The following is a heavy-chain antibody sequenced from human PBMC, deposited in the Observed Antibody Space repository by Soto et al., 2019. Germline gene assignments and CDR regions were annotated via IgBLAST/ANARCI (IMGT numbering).Heavy chain of an antibody. V-gene: IGHV3-48*03. Sequence: GGSLRLSXAGSGFTFRSYEMNWVRQAPGKGLEWVSYVSSTGNPIYYADSVKGRFTISRDNAKNSLYLQMNSLRAEDTAVYYCALSLTYCGGDCYSDYWGQGTLVTVSS. J-gene: IGHJ4*02. CDR2: VSSTGNPI. CDR3: ALSLTYCGGDCYSDY. CDR1: GFTFRSYE. D-gene: IGHD2-21*02.